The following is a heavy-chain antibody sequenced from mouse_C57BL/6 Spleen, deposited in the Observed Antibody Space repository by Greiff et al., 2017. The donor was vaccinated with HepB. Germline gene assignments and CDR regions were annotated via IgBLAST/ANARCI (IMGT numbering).Heavy chain of an antibody. CDR2: IYPGDGDT. J-gene: IGHJ3*01. D-gene: IGHD1-1*01. CDR3: ARWGYGSPFAY. Sequence: VQLQESGPELVKPGASVKISCKASGYAFSSSWMNWVKQRPGKGLEWIGRIYPGDGDTNYNGKFKGKATLTADKSSSTAYMQLSSLTSEDSAVYFCARWGYGSPFAYWGQGTLVTVSA. CDR1: GYAFSSSW. V-gene: IGHV1-82*01.